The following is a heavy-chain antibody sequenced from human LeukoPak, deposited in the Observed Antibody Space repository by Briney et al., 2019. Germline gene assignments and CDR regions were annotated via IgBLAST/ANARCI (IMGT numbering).Heavy chain of an antibody. CDR3: ARLIEVWPGNWFDP. D-gene: IGHD3-16*02. Sequence: GGSLRLSCGASGFTFRNHNMNWVRQVPGKGLEWVSYISSSGSFRYYADSVKGRFTISRDNANNSLYLQMNSVRAEDTAVYYCARLIEVWPGNWFDPWGQGTLVTVSS. V-gene: IGHV3-21*01. CDR2: ISSSGSFR. J-gene: IGHJ5*02. CDR1: GFTFRNHN.